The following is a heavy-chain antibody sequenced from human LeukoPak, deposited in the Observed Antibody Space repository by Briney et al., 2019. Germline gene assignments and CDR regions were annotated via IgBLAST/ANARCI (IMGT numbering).Heavy chain of an antibody. D-gene: IGHD4-17*01. Sequence: GGSLRLSCAASGFTFSSYSMNWVRQAPGKGLEWVSYISSSSSTIYYADSVKGRFTISRDNAKNSLYLQMNSLRDEDTAVYYCARDPSLYGDRNWFDPWGQGTLVTVSS. J-gene: IGHJ5*02. CDR1: GFTFSSYS. V-gene: IGHV3-48*02. CDR3: ARDPSLYGDRNWFDP. CDR2: ISSSSSTI.